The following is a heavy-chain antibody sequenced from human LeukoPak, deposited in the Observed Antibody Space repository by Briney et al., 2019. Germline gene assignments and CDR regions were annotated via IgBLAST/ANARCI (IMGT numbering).Heavy chain of an antibody. Sequence: GGSLRLSCAASGFTFDDYGMSWVRHAPGKGLEWVSGINWNGGSTGYADSVKGRFTISRDNAKNSLYLQMNSLRAEDTALYYCARTTNYGSGSYNLDYWGQGTLVTVSS. V-gene: IGHV3-20*04. CDR3: ARTTNYGSGSYNLDY. CDR2: INWNGGST. D-gene: IGHD3-10*01. CDR1: GFTFDDYG. J-gene: IGHJ4*02.